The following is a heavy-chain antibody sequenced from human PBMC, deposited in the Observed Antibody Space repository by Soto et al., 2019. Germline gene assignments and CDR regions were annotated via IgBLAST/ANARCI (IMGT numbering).Heavy chain of an antibody. CDR1: GASVSGQY. CDR2: IIPTGST. V-gene: IGHV4-34*01. Sequence: QVQLHQRGAGLLKPSETLSLTCAVSGASVSGQYWSWIRQPPGKGLEWVGEIIPTGSTTYNPSLKSRLSFSLDTSTNHFSLNLTSVSVADTAVYYCARGGISMAWNYYYYGMDVWGQGTTVTVSS. D-gene: IGHD2-8*01. J-gene: IGHJ6*02. CDR3: ARGGISMAWNYYYYGMDV.